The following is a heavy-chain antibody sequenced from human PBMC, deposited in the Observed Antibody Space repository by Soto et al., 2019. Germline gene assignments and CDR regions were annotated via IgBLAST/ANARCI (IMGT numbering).Heavy chain of an antibody. V-gene: IGHV3-66*04. CDR2: IYSGGST. CDR3: ARQGYSSSWQPQYFDY. J-gene: IGHJ4*02. Sequence: PGGSLRLSCAASGFTVSSNYMSWVRQAPGKGLEWVSVIYSGGSTYYADSVKGRFTISRDNSKNTLYLQMNSLRAEDTAVYYCARQGYSSSWQPQYFDYWGQGTLVTVSS. CDR1: GFTVSSNY. D-gene: IGHD6-13*01.